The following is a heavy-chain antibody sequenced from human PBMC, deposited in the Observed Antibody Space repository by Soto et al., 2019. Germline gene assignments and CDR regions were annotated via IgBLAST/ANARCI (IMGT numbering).Heavy chain of an antibody. CDR1: GGSVSIGSYY. D-gene: IGHD6-13*01. V-gene: IGHV4-61*01. J-gene: IGHJ4*02. CDR2: IYYSGST. Sequence: SETRSLTGTLAGGSVSIGSYYWSWIRQPPGKGLEWIGYIYYSGSTNYNPSLKCRVTISLDTSKNQFSLKLSSVTAADTAVYYCARARLAAAGFDYWGQGTLVTVSS. CDR3: ARARLAAAGFDY.